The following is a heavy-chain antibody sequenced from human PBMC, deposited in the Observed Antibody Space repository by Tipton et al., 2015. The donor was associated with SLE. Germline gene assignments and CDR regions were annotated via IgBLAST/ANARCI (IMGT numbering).Heavy chain of an antibody. CDR2: IYYSGSTD. J-gene: IGHJ6*02. V-gene: IGHV4-31*03. Sequence: TLSLTCTVSGDSISNVGYYWSWIRQHPGKGLEWIGCIYYSGSTDYYDPSLESRVSISIATSKNEFSLKLSSVTAADTAVYYCAREGDSSANFYYYGVNVWGQGTTVTVSS. CDR3: AREGDSSANFYYYGVNV. D-gene: IGHD2-21*01. CDR1: GDSISNVGYY.